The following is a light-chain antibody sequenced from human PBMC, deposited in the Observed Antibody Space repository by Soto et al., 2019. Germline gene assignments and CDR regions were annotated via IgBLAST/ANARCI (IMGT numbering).Light chain of an antibody. Sequence: EIVMTQSQATLSVSPGERATLSCRASEVVTTNLAWYQQKPGQAPRLLIYGASTRAAGIPARFSGSGSGTHFTLTISSLQSEDFAVYYCQQYSNWPPITFGQGTRLEIK. CDR3: QQYSNWPPIT. J-gene: IGKJ5*01. CDR1: EVVTTN. V-gene: IGKV3-15*01. CDR2: GAS.